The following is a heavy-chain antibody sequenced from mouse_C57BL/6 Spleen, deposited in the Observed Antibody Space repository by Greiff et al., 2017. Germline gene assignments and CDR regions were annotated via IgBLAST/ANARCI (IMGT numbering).Heavy chain of an antibody. CDR3: ARHNYGSSYWYFDV. CDR1: GFTFSSYG. J-gene: IGHJ1*03. V-gene: IGHV5-6*01. CDR2: ISSGGIYT. Sequence: EVKLMESGGDLVKPGGSLKLSCAASGFTFSSYGMSWVRQTPDKRLEWVATISSGGIYTYYPDSVKGRFTISRDNAKNTLYLQMSSLKSEDTAMYYCARHNYGSSYWYFDVWGTGTTVTVSS. D-gene: IGHD1-1*01.